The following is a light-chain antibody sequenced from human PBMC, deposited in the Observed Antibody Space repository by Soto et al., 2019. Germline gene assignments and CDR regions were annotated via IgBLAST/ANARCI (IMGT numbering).Light chain of an antibody. V-gene: IGKV1-5*03. CDR1: QTDSSW. CDR2: KAY. Sequence: DIQMSHPHYNLSGSVGVSINIACRASQTDSSWWAGYQQEPGKAPKLLIDKAYTLKSGVPYRFSGSGSGTEFSLTSSSLQPDDFANYYYQHDISDSAAFGQVTKVYIK. J-gene: IGKJ1*01. CDR3: QHDISDSAA.